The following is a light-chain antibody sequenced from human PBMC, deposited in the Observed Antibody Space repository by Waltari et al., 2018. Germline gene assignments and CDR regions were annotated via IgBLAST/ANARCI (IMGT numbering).Light chain of an antibody. Sequence: DIQMTQSPSSLSASVGDRVTISCRASQSISIYLNWYQQNPGRAPELLIYGASILHSGVPSRFSGSGSGTDSTLTISSLQPEDFATYYCQQSYSTPGTFGGGTKVEIK. J-gene: IGKJ4*01. CDR2: GAS. CDR3: QQSYSTPGT. V-gene: IGKV1-39*01. CDR1: QSISIY.